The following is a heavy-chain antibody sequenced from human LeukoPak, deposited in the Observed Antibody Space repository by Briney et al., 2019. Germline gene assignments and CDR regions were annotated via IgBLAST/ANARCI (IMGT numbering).Heavy chain of an antibody. CDR2: IYSGGST. D-gene: IGHD3-10*01. CDR3: ARDRGYGSGDYYNGYSDY. CDR1: GFTFSTYA. J-gene: IGHJ4*02. Sequence: GGSLRLSCAASGFTFSTYAMSWVRQAPGKGLEWVSVIYSGGSTYYADSVKGRFTISRDTSKNTLYLQMNSLRAEDTAVYYCARDRGYGSGDYYNGYSDYWGQGTLVTVSS. V-gene: IGHV3-53*01.